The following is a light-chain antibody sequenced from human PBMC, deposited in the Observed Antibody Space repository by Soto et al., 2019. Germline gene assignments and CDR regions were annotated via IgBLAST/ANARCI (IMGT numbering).Light chain of an antibody. CDR2: EVS. CDR3: SSYTSGSALYV. CDR1: SSDVGSYNL. V-gene: IGLV2-14*02. J-gene: IGLJ1*01. Sequence: QSALTQPASVSGSPGQSITISCTGTSSDVGSYNLVSWYQQHPGKAPKLMIYEVSKQPSGVSNRFSGSKSGNTASLTISGLQAEDEADYYCSSYTSGSALYVFGTGTKVTVL.